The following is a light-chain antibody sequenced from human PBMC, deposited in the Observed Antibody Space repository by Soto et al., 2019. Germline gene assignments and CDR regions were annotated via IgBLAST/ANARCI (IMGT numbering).Light chain of an antibody. CDR2: GAS. V-gene: IGKV3-20*01. CDR1: QSVSSN. CDR3: QQYGTSPRT. J-gene: IGKJ1*01. Sequence: EIVLTQSPDTLSLSPGERATLSCRASQSVSSNLAWYQQKPGQAPRLLIYGASNRATGIPDRFRGSGSGTDFTLTISRLEPEDSAVYYCQQYGTSPRTFGQGTKVDI.